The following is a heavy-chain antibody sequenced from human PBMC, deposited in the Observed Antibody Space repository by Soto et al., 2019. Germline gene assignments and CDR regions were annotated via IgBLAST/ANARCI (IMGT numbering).Heavy chain of an antibody. CDR1: GFTFDDYT. V-gene: IGHV3-43*01. D-gene: IGHD6-6*01. CDR3: GNDILGGGPTYEYRKSSYPHY. J-gene: IGHJ4*02. CDR2: ISWDGGST. Sequence: EVQLVESGGVVVQPGGSLRLSCAASGFTFDDYTMHWVRQAPGKGLEWVSLISWDGGSTYYADCVKGRFTISRDNSKNCLYQQMNSMGTEDDALYYCGNDILGGGPTYEYRKSSYPHYRGQGTLVTVTS.